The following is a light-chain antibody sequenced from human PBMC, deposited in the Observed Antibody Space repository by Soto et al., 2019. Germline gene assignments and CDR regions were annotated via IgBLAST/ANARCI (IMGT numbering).Light chain of an antibody. Sequence: EIVMTQSRLTLPVTPGEPASISCRYSQSLLYNNTYNYLDWYVQKPGQSPQLLIYFGSNRAPEVPDRFSGSGSGTDFTLKINRVEAEDVGAYYCMQALQSLTFGQGTRLEIK. CDR1: QSLLYNNTYNY. J-gene: IGKJ5*01. CDR2: FGS. CDR3: MQALQSLT. V-gene: IGKV2-28*01.